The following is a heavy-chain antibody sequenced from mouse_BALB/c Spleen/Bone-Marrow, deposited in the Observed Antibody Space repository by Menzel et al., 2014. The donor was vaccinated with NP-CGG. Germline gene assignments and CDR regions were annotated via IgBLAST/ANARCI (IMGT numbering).Heavy chain of an antibody. Sequence: VKLVESGAELVRPGASVKLSCKASGYTFTSYWMQWVKQRPGQGLEWIGAIYPGDGDTRYTQKFRGKATLTADKSSNTAYMQLSSLTSEDSAVYFCASPYGNYDAMDYWGQGTSVTVSS. V-gene: IGHV1-87*01. CDR2: IYPGDGDT. D-gene: IGHD2-1*01. CDR3: ASPYGNYDAMDY. CDR1: GYTFTSYW. J-gene: IGHJ4*01.